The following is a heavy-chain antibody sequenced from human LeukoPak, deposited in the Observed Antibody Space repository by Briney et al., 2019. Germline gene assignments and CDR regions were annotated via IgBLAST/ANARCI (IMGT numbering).Heavy chain of an antibody. CDR2: IYYSGST. CDR1: GGSISSYY. J-gene: IGHJ6*03. Sequence: PSETLSLTCTVSGGSISSYYWSWIRQPPGKGLEWIGYIYYSGSTNYNPSLKSRVTISVDTCKNQFSLKLSSVTAADTAVYYCARAGSTLDWFGGNYYYYYMDVWGKGTTVTVSS. D-gene: IGHD2-2*01. V-gene: IGHV4-59*01. CDR3: ARAGSTLDWFGGNYYYYYMDV.